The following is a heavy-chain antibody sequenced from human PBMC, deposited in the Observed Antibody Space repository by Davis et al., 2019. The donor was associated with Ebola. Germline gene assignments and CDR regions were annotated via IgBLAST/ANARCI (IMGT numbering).Heavy chain of an antibody. J-gene: IGHJ6*02. CDR1: GGTFSSYA. CDR2: IIPILGIA. D-gene: IGHD1-26*01. Sequence: SVKVSCKASGGTFSSYAISWVRQAPGQGLEWMGRIIPILGIANYAQKFQGRVTITADKSTSTAYMELSSLRSEDTAVYYCARDRSWMGTYYGMDVWGQGTTVTVSS. CDR3: ARDRSWMGTYYGMDV. V-gene: IGHV1-69*04.